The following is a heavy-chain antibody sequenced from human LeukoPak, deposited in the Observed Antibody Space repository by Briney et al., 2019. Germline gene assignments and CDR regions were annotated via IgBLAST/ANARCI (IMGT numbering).Heavy chain of an antibody. CDR2: IYYSGST. V-gene: IGHV4-59*01. D-gene: IGHD4-23*01. Sequence: PSETLSLTCTVSGGSISSYYWSWIRQPPGKGLEWIGYIYYSGSTNYNPSLKSRVTISVDTSKNQFSLKLSSVTAADTAVYYCASTNSLDYWGQGTLVTVPS. CDR3: ASTNSLDY. J-gene: IGHJ4*02. CDR1: GGSISSYY.